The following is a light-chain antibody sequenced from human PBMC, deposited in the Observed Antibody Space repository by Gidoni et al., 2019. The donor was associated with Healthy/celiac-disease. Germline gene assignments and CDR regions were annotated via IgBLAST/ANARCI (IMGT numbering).Light chain of an antibody. CDR1: NIGSKS. CDR3: QVWDSSSDHVV. V-gene: IGLV3-21*03. CDR2: DDS. Sequence: YVLTHPPPVYVAPGKTARITCGGNNIGSKSVHWYQQKPGQAPVLVVYDDSDRPSGIPERFSGSNSGNTATLTISRVEAGDEADYYCQVWDSSSDHVVFGGGTKLTVL. J-gene: IGLJ2*01.